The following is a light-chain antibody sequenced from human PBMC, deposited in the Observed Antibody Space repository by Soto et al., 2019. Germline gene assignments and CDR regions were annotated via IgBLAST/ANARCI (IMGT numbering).Light chain of an antibody. CDR1: QSISSW. J-gene: IGKJ1*01. Sequence: DIQMTQSPSTLSASVGDRVTITCRASQSISSWLAWYQQKPGKAPKLLIYDASSLESGVPSRFSGGGSGTEFTLTISSLQPDDFATYYCQQYGAFGQGTKVDIK. CDR2: DAS. CDR3: QQYGA. V-gene: IGKV1-5*01.